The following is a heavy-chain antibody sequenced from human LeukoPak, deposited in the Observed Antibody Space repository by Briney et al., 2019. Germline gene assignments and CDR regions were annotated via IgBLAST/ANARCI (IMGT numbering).Heavy chain of an antibody. CDR1: GYTFTHHG. D-gene: IGHD5-12*01. CDR2: ISCYNGDT. J-gene: IGHJ4*02. CDR3: ARDPSNSAGYHAHFDF. Sequence: ASVKVSCKASGYTFTHHGISWVRQAPGQGLEWMGWISCYNGDTMYAQNVQGRATMTTDTSTTTAYIELRSLSSDDTAMYYCARDPSNSAGYHAHFDFWGQGTLVTVSS. V-gene: IGHV1-18*04.